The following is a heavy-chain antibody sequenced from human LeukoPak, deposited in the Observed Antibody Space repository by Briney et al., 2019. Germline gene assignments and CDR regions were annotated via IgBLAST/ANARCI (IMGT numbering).Heavy chain of an antibody. D-gene: IGHD3-3*01. Sequence: GSLRLSCAASGFTFSDFYMTWVRQAPGKGLEWVAYIGNRADTTSYADSVKRLFIISRDSTKNSVYLKMNCLRAEDTAVYYCAKFLTEPLVSGTYLYFGLDAWSQGTAVTVSS. CDR1: GFTFSDFY. J-gene: IGHJ6*02. CDR2: IGNRADTT. V-gene: IGHV3-11*01. CDR3: AKFLTEPLVSGTYLYFGLDA.